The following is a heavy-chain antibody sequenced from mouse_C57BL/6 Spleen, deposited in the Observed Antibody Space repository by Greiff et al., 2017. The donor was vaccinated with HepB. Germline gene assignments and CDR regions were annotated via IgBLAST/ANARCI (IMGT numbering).Heavy chain of an antibody. CDR2: IHPNSGST. D-gene: IGHD2-2*01. CDR3: ARGGYEGAWFAY. V-gene: IGHV1-64*01. CDR1: GYTFTSYW. J-gene: IGHJ3*01. Sequence: QVQLQQSGAELVKPGASVKLSCKASGYTFTSYWMHWVKQRPGQGLEWIGMIHPNSGSTNYNEKFKSKATLTVDKSSSTAYMQLSSLTSEDSAVYYCARGGYEGAWFAYWGQGTLVTVSA.